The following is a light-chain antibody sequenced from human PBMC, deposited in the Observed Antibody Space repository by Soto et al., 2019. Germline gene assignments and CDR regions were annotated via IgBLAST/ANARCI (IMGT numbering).Light chain of an antibody. CDR1: NIGSKN. V-gene: IGLV3-9*01. Sequence: SYELTQPLSVSVALGQTARITCGGNNIGSKNVHWYQQKPGQAPVLVIYRDSNRPSGIPERFSGSNSGNTATLTISRAQAXXXXXYYCQVWDSSTVVFGGGTKLTVL. J-gene: IGLJ2*01. CDR3: QVWDSSTVV. CDR2: RDS.